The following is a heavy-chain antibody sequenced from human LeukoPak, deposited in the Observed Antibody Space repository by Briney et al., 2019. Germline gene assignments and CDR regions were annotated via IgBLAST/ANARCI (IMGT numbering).Heavy chain of an antibody. CDR3: ARDTSGSGDLDY. J-gene: IGHJ4*02. Sequence: GGSLRLSCAASGFTFSSYAMHWVRQAPGKGLEWVSSISSSSSYIYYADSVKGRFTISRDNAKNSLYLQMNSLRAEDTAVYYCARDTSGSGDLDYWGQGTLVTVSS. D-gene: IGHD3-3*01. CDR2: ISSSSSYI. V-gene: IGHV3-21*01. CDR1: GFTFSSYA.